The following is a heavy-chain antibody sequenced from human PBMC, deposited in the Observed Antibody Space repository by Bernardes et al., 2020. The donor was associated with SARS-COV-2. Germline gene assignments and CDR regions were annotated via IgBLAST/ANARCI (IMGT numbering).Heavy chain of an antibody. CDR2: ISGSGGST. D-gene: IGHD3-3*01. CDR3: ARRGKLRFLEWGPGMDV. CDR1: GFTFSSYA. Sequence: GGSLRLSCAASGFTFSSYAMSWVRQAPGKGLEWVSAISGSGGSTYYADSVKGRFTISRDNSKNTLYLQMNSLRAEDTAVYYCARRGKLRFLEWGPGMDVWGQGTTVTVSS. V-gene: IGHV3-23*01. J-gene: IGHJ6*02.